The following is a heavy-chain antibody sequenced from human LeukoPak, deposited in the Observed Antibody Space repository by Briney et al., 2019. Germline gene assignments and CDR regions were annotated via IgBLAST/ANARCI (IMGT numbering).Heavy chain of an antibody. V-gene: IGHV1-69*04. CDR3: VREKVGAVCDY. Sequence: GASVKVSCKASGVTFSSYSITWVRQAPGQGLEWMGRIIPILGIASYAQKFQGRVTLTANKSTSTAYMELSSLRSEDTAVYYCVREKVGAVCDYWGQGTLVTVSS. J-gene: IGHJ4*02. CDR2: IIPILGIA. CDR1: GVTFSSYS. D-gene: IGHD1-26*01.